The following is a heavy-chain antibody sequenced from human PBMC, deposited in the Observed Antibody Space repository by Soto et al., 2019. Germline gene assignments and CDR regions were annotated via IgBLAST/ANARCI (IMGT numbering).Heavy chain of an antibody. J-gene: IGHJ4*02. D-gene: IGHD3-9*01. CDR3: AREQLYYDILTVTLALDY. V-gene: IGHV3-33*01. CDR1: GFTFSSYG. Sequence: GGSLRLSCAASGFTFSSYGMHWVRQAPGKGLEWVAVIWYDGSNKYYADSVKGRFTISRDNSKNTLYLQMNSLRAEDTAVYYCAREQLYYDILTVTLALDYWGQGTLVTVS. CDR2: IWYDGSNK.